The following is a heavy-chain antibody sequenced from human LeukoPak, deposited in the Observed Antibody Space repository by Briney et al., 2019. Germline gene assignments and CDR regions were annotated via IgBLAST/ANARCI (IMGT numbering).Heavy chain of an antibody. Sequence: QPGGSLRLSCAASGFTFSSYEMNWVPPAPGQGRGGGSYLSSSGSTIYYADSVKGRFPIPRDNAKNSLYEQMNSLRAEDTAVYYCARLRGLYSDTNRYQPALDCWGQGTLVPVS. D-gene: IGHD1-26*01. V-gene: IGHV3-48*03. J-gene: IGHJ4*02. CDR3: ARLRGLYSDTNRYQPALDC. CDR1: GFTFSSYE. CDR2: LSSSGSTI.